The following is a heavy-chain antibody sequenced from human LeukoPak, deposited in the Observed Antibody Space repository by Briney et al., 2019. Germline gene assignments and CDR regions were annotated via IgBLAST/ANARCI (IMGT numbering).Heavy chain of an antibody. D-gene: IGHD1-26*01. CDR2: IYYSGST. CDR3: ARDSRIVGATLGWFDP. J-gene: IGHJ5*02. CDR1: GGSISSYY. V-gene: IGHV4-59*01. Sequence: SETLSLTCTVSGGSISSYYWSWIRQPPGKGLEWIGYIYYSGSTNYNPSLKSRVTISVDTSKNQFSLKLSSVTAADTAVYYCARDSRIVGATLGWFDPWGQGTLVTVSS.